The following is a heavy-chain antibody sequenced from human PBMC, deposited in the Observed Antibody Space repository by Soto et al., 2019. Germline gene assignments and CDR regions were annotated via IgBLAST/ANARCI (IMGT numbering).Heavy chain of an antibody. CDR2: ISSSSSYI. Sequence: EVQLVESGGGLVKPGGSLRLSCAASGFTFSSYSMNWVRQAPGKGLEWVSSISSSSSYIYYADSVKGRFTISRDNAKNSLYLQRNSLRAEDTAVYYCARPWGHYYYYYYMDVWGKGTKVTVSS. J-gene: IGHJ6*03. D-gene: IGHD7-27*01. CDR3: ARPWGHYYYYYYMDV. V-gene: IGHV3-21*01. CDR1: GFTFSSYS.